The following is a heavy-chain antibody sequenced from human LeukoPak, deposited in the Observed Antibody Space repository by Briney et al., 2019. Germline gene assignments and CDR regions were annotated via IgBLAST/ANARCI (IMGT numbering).Heavy chain of an antibody. D-gene: IGHD3-22*01. CDR1: GFTFDDYA. Sequence: GGSLRLSCAASGFTFDDYAMHWVRQAPGKGLEWVSGISWNSGSIGYADSVKGRFTISRDNAKNSLYLQMNSLRAEDTALYYCAEAGSGYYIYYWGQGTLVTVSS. CDR3: AEAGSGYYIYY. J-gene: IGHJ4*02. CDR2: ISWNSGSI. V-gene: IGHV3-9*01.